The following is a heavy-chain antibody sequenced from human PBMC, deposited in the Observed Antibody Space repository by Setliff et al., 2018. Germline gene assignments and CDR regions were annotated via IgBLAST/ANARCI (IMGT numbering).Heavy chain of an antibody. V-gene: IGHV4-39*01. J-gene: IGHJ3*01. CDR3: ARPLEESFGGVRDSDAFDV. Sequence: TLSLTCPVSGGSIRSSYYYWGWIRQPPGKGLEWIGSIYYNGSTHFNPSLKSRVAISVDTSKNLLSLRVNSVTATDTAVYYCARPLEESFGGVRDSDAFDVWGQGIMVTVSS. D-gene: IGHD3-16*01. CDR1: GGSIRSSYYY. CDR2: IYYNGST.